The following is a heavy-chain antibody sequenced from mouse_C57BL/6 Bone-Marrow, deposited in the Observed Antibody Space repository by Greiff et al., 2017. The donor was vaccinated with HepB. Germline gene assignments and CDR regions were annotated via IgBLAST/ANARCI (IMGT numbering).Heavy chain of an antibody. CDR3: AKLGRGAWFAY. V-gene: IGHV1-22*01. Sequence: VQLQQSGPELVKPGASVKMSCKASGYTFTDYNMHWVKQSHGKSLEWIGYINPNNGGTSYNQKFKGKATLTVNKSSSTAYMELRSLTSEDSAVYYCAKLGRGAWFAYWGQGTLVTVSA. D-gene: IGHD4-1*01. CDR1: GYTFTDYN. J-gene: IGHJ3*01. CDR2: INPNNGGT.